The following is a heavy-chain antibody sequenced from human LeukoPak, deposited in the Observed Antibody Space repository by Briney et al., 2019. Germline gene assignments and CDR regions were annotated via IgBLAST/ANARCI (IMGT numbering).Heavy chain of an antibody. CDR1: GFTFSNAW. CDR3: TAATPDY. V-gene: IGHV3-7*02. CDR2: IKQDGSQK. D-gene: IGHD2-15*01. J-gene: IGHJ4*02. Sequence: GGSLRLSCAASGFTFSNAWMTWVRQAPGKGLEWVANIKQDGSQKYYVDSVKGRFTISRDNAKNSLYLQMNSMRAEDTAVYYCTAATPDYWGQGTLVTVS.